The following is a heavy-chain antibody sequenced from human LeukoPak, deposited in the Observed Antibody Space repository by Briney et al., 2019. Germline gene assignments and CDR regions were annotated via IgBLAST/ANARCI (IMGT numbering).Heavy chain of an antibody. J-gene: IGHJ4*02. CDR2: MNPNSGNT. D-gene: IGHD6-13*01. V-gene: IGHV1-8*01. CDR3: VREGQELYSSTRRGPTSPLFDY. Sequence: AASVKVSCKASGYTFTSYDINWVRQPTGQGLEWMGWMNPNSGNTGYAQKFQGRVTMTRNTSISTAYMELSSLKFEDTAIYYCVREGQELYSSTRRGPTSPLFDYWGQGTLVTVST. CDR1: GYTFTSYD.